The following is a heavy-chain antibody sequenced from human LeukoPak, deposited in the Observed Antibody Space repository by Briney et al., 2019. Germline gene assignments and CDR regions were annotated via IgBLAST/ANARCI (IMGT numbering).Heavy chain of an antibody. V-gene: IGHV4-59*08. CDR2: IYHSGST. Sequence: PSETLSLTCTVSGGSISSYYWSWIRQPPGKGLEWIGYIYHSGSTNYNPSLKSRVTISVDTSKNQFSLKLSSVTAADTAVYYCARQLKAGYCSSTSCLTHFDYWGQGTLVTVSS. CDR1: GGSISSYY. CDR3: ARQLKAGYCSSTSCLTHFDY. D-gene: IGHD2-2*01. J-gene: IGHJ4*02.